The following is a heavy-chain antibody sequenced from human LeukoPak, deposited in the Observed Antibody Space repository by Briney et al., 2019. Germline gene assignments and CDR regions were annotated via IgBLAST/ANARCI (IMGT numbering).Heavy chain of an antibody. Sequence: PSETLSLTCTVSGGSISSFYWSWIRQPPGKGLGSIWYIYYTANTNYNPSLRSRVTISVDTSKNQFSLNLSSVTAADTAVYYCARSDYGNYYFDYWGQGTLVTVSS. CDR3: ARSDYGNYYFDY. D-gene: IGHD4-11*01. CDR1: GGSISSFY. V-gene: IGHV4-59*08. CDR2: IYYTANT. J-gene: IGHJ4*02.